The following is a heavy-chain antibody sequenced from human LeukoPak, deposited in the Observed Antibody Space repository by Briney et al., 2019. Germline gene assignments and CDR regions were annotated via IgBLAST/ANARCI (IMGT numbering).Heavy chain of an antibody. CDR1: GFTFSDYY. Sequence: GGSLRLSCAVSGFTFSDYYMIWLRQAPGKGLEGVSSVSHSGSIVYYADSVKGRFTISRDNAKNSLYLGMNSLRDEDTALYFCARETYGSGGYYDYWGQGTLVTVSS. CDR3: ARETYGSGGYYDY. D-gene: IGHD3-10*01. CDR2: VSHSGSIV. V-gene: IGHV3-11*04. J-gene: IGHJ4*02.